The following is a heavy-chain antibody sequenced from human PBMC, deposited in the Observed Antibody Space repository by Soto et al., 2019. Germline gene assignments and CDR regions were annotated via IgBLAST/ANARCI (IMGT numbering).Heavy chain of an antibody. V-gene: IGHV3-49*03. Sequence: PGGSLRLSCTASGFTFGDYAMSWFRQAPGKGLEWVGFIRSKAYGGTTEYAASVKGRFTISRDDSKSIAYLQMNSLKTEDTAVYYCTRDRPEMTTVTTSTFDIWGQGTMVTVSS. CDR3: TRDRPEMTTVTTSTFDI. CDR2: IRSKAYGGTT. J-gene: IGHJ3*02. D-gene: IGHD4-17*01. CDR1: GFTFGDYA.